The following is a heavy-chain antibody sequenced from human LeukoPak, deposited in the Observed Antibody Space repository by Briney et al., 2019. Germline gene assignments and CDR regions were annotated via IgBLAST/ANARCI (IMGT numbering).Heavy chain of an antibody. CDR1: GFTFSSYS. V-gene: IGHV3-21*01. J-gene: IGHJ4*02. D-gene: IGHD4-17*01. Sequence: PGGSLRLSCAASGFTFSSYSMDWVRQALGKGLEWVSSISSSSSYIYYADSVKGRFTISRDNAKNSLYLQMNSLRAEDTAVYYCATYGDYVDYWGQGTLVTVSS. CDR3: ATYGDYVDY. CDR2: ISSSSSYI.